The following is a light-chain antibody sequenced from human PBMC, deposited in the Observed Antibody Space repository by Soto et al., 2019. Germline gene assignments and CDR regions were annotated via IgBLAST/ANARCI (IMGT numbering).Light chain of an antibody. CDR3: SLYTRENTYV. Sequence: QSVLTQPPSASGSPGQSVTISCTGTSSDVGRYDYVSWFQHHPGKAPKLIIYEVSKRPSGVPDRFSGSKSGNTASLTISGLQAEDEADYYCSLYTRENTYVCGTGTKVTV. CDR2: EVS. J-gene: IGLJ1*01. CDR1: SSDVGRYDY. V-gene: IGLV2-8*01.